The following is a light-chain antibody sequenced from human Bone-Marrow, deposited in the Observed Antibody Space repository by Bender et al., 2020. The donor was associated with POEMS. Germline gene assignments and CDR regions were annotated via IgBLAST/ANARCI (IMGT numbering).Light chain of an antibody. Sequence: QSVLTQPPSVSGAPGQSITISCTGSSSNIGAGYDVNWYQQLPGAAPKLLVFGNTNRSPGVPDRFSGSKSGNSVSLAISGLQAEDEADYYCCSNTTKNTYVFGPGTKVTVL. CDR1: SSNIGAGYD. J-gene: IGLJ1*01. CDR3: CSNTTKNTYV. CDR2: GNT. V-gene: IGLV1-40*01.